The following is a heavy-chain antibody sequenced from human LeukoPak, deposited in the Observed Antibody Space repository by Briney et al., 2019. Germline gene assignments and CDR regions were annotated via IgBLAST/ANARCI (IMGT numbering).Heavy chain of an antibody. V-gene: IGHV3-23*01. CDR3: AKWNYYFDY. CDR2: SGSGGDT. Sequence: GGSLRLSCAASGFTFSSYAMTWVRQAPGKGLEWVSSSGSGGDTYYADSVKGRFIISRDNSKNTLYLQMNSLRAEDTAVYYCAKWNYYFDYWGQGTLVTVSS. CDR1: GFTFSSYA. D-gene: IGHD1-7*01. J-gene: IGHJ4*02.